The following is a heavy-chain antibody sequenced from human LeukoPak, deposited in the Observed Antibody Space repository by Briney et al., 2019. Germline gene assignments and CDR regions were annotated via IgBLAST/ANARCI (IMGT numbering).Heavy chain of an antibody. Sequence: SETLSLTCAVYGGSFSGYYWSWIRQPPGKWLEWIGEINHSGSTNYNPSLKSRVTISVDTSKNQFSLKMRSVTAADTAVYYCARANYDGSDYWGQGILVTVSS. CDR1: GGSFSGYY. V-gene: IGHV4-34*01. J-gene: IGHJ4*02. CDR2: INHSGST. D-gene: IGHD3-22*01. CDR3: ARANYDGSDY.